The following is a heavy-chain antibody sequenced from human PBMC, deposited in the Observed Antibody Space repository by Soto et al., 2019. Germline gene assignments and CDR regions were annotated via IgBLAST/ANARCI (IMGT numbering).Heavy chain of an antibody. CDR1: GGSVESSSC. V-gene: IGHV4-4*02. J-gene: IGHJ6*02. D-gene: IGHD2-15*01. Sequence: QVRLKESGPGLVKPSGTLSPTCAVSGGSVESSSCWSWVRQAPGKGLEWIGEIYHSGTFNYNPSLASRVSVSVDKSTNQFSLNLNSVTAADTAVYYCVRSVPAATWAYNGMDVWGQGTTVTVSS. CDR3: VRSVPAATWAYNGMDV. CDR2: IYHSGTF.